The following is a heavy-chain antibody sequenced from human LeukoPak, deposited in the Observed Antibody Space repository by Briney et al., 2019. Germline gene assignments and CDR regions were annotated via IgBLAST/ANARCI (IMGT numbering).Heavy chain of an antibody. Sequence: VGSLRLSCSASGITFSSHTMHWVRQAPGKGLEWVSYTVSSGSTIYYADSVKGRFTISRDNAKNSLYLQMNSLRAEDTAVYYCARDWGSSSFFEYWGQGTLVTVSS. CDR1: GITFSSHT. CDR3: ARDWGSSSFFEY. V-gene: IGHV3-48*04. CDR2: TVSSGSTI. J-gene: IGHJ4*02. D-gene: IGHD6-6*01.